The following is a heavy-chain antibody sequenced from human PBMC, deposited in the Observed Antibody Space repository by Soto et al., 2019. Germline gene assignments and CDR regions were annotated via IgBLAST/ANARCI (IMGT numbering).Heavy chain of an antibody. CDR2: FDPEDGET. J-gene: IGHJ4*02. V-gene: IGHV1-24*01. CDR3: ATDLLGGSYSGGDY. CDR1: GYTLTELS. D-gene: IGHD2-15*01. Sequence: QVQLVQSGAEVKKPGASVKVSCKVSGYTLTELSMHWVRQAPGKGLEWMGGFDPEDGETIYAQKFQGRVTMTEATATDIAYLELSSLSSEDTAVYYFATDLLGGSYSGGDYWGQGTLVTVSS.